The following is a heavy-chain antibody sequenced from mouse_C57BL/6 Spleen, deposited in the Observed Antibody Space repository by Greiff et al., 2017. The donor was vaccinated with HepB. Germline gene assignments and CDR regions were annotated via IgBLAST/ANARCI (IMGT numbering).Heavy chain of an antibody. V-gene: IGHV1-69*01. Sequence: VKLQQPGAELVMPGASVKLSCKASGYTFTSYWMHWVKQRPGQGLEWIGEIDPSDSYTNYNQKFKGKSTLTVDKSSSTAYMQLSSLTSEDSAVYYCARGDYSNYVWYFDVWGTGTTVTVSS. CDR1: GYTFTSYW. CDR3: ARGDYSNYVWYFDV. D-gene: IGHD2-5*01. J-gene: IGHJ1*03. CDR2: IDPSDSYT.